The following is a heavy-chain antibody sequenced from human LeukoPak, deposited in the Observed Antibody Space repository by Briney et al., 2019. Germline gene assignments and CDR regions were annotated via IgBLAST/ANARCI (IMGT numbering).Heavy chain of an antibody. CDR2: INPSGGST. CDR3: ASSLRFVIWARAFDI. J-gene: IGHJ3*02. Sequence: ASVKVSCKASGYTFTSYYMHWVRQAPGQGLEWMGIINPSGGSTSYAQKFQGRVTMTGDTSTGTVYMELSGLRSEDTAVYYCASSLRFVIWARAFDIWGQGTMVTVSS. V-gene: IGHV1-46*03. D-gene: IGHD3-16*02. CDR1: GYTFTSYY.